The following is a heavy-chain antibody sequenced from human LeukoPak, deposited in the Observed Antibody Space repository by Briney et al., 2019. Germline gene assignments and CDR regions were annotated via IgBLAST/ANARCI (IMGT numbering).Heavy chain of an antibody. V-gene: IGHV1-8*01. D-gene: IGHD5-12*01. CDR1: GYTFTSYD. CDR2: MNPNSGNT. CDR3: ASGIVATIRGGFDY. Sequence: ASVKVSCKASGYTFTSYDINWVRQATGQGLEWMGWMNPNSGNTDYAQKFQGRVTMTRNTSISTAYMELSSLRSEDTAVYYCASGIVATIRGGFDYWGQGTLVTVSS. J-gene: IGHJ4*02.